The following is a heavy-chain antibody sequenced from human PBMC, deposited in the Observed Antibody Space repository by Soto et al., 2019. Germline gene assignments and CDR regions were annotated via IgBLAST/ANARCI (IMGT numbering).Heavy chain of an antibody. CDR3: AREEGYCTGGSCFPSGDY. J-gene: IGHJ4*02. V-gene: IGHV4-31*03. D-gene: IGHD2-15*01. CDR2: IYSSGST. Sequence: QVQLQESGPGLVKPSQTLSLTCTVSGGSIRSGAYYWSWIRQHPGKGLEWIGYIYSSGSTYYNPSLESRVTISFDTSNNQFSLQLNSVTAADTAVYYCAREEGYCTGGSCFPSGDYWGQGALVTVSS. CDR1: GGSIRSGAYY.